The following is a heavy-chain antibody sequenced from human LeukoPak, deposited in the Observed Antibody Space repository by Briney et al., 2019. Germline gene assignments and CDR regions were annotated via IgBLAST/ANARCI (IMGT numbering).Heavy chain of an antibody. D-gene: IGHD6-19*01. CDR3: GKELAGSGTPYFDS. V-gene: IGHV3-23*01. Sequence: GGSLRLSCSASGFTFSSYAMSWVRRVPGKGMEWVSGISDGGDRTYYTDSARGRFTISRDNSKNMLYLEMNSLRAEDTAIYYCGKELAGSGTPYFDSWGQGTLVTVSS. CDR1: GFTFSSYA. J-gene: IGHJ4*02. CDR2: ISDGGDRT.